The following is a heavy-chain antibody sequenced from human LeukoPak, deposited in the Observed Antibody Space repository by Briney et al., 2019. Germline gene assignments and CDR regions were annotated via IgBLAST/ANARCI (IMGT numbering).Heavy chain of an antibody. CDR1: GFTFSNAW. V-gene: IGHV3-15*01. CDR2: IKRKTDGGTT. D-gene: IGHD7-27*01. J-gene: IGHJ4*02. Sequence: PGGSLRVSCAASGFTFSNAWMSWVRQAPGKGLEWVGRIKRKTDGGTTDYAAPVKGRFTISRDDSKNTLYLQMNSLKTEDTAVYYCTTETGRFDYWGQGTLVTVSS. CDR3: TTETGRFDY.